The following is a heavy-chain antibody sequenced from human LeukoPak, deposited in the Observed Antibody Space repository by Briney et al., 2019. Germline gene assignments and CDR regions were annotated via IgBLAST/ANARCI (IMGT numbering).Heavy chain of an antibody. V-gene: IGHV3-21*01. J-gene: IGHJ6*02. CDR1: EFTFSSYS. D-gene: IGHD1-26*01. CDR3: AREYRSGSYSWIVYGMDV. CDR2: ISSSSNYI. Sequence: GGSLRLSCAASEFTFSSYSMNWVRQAPGKGLEWVSSISSSSNYIYYADSAKGRFTISRDNAKNSLYLQMNSLRAEDTAVYYCAREYRSGSYSWIVYGMDVWGQGTTVTVSS.